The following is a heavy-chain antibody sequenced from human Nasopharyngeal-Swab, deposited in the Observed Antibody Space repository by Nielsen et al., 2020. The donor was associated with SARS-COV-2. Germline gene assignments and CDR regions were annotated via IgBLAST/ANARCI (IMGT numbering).Heavy chain of an antibody. Sequence: GESLKISCAATGSTFRRCSMSWVRQAPGKGLEWVPAISASGSSTYYADSVKGRFTISRDNSQNTLYLQMSSLRVEDTAVYYCAKESGSYLYYYYGMDVWGQGTTVTVSS. J-gene: IGHJ6*02. CDR3: AKESGSYLYYYYGMDV. CDR2: ISASGSST. D-gene: IGHD1-26*01. V-gene: IGHV3-23*01. CDR1: GSTFRRCS.